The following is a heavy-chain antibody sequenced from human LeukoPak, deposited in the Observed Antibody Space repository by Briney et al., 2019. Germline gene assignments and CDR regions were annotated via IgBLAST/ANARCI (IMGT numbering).Heavy chain of an antibody. Sequence: RGSLRLSCAASGFTFNTSWMQWARQVPGEGLGWVSRINSNGNTTPYADSVKGRFTISRDNAKNTLFLQMNSLRAEDTAVYYCARGGGNSYAPVDYWGQGTLVTVSS. J-gene: IGHJ4*02. V-gene: IGHV3-74*01. CDR1: GFTFNTSW. CDR2: INSNGNTT. D-gene: IGHD5-18*01. CDR3: ARGGGNSYAPVDY.